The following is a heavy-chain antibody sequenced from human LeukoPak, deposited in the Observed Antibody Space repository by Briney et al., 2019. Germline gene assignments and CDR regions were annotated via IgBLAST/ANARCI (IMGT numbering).Heavy chain of an antibody. CDR2: IYSGGST. CDR1: GFTVSSNY. CDR3: ASSAYYGSSGYLDV. V-gene: IGHV3-66*02. J-gene: IGHJ6*02. D-gene: IGHD3-22*01. Sequence: GGSLRLSCAASGFTVSSNYMSWVRQAPGKGLEWVSVIYSGGSTYYADSVKGRFTISRDNSKNTLYLQMNSLRAEDTAVYYCASSAYYGSSGYLDVWGQGTTVTVSS.